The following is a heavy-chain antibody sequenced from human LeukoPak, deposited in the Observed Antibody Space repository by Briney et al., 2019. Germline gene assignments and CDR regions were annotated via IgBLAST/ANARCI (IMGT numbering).Heavy chain of an antibody. V-gene: IGHV4-4*07. D-gene: IGHD6-13*01. Sequence: SETLSLTCTVSGDSISSFYWSWIRQPAGKGLEWIGRIYTTGSNNYNPSLKSRVTMSVDTSKNHFCLKLTSVTAADTAVYYCARGIAAAAKQGGFDFWGQGTLVTVSS. J-gene: IGHJ4*02. CDR2: IYTTGSN. CDR3: ARGIAAAAKQGGFDF. CDR1: GDSISSFY.